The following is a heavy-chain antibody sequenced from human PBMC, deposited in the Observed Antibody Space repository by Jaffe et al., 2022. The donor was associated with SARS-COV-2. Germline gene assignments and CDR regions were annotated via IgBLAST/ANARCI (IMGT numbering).Heavy chain of an antibody. J-gene: IGHJ6*02. CDR3: ARGSRYFDWSQIVYYYYGMDV. CDR1: GFTFSSYA. CDR2: ISYDGSNK. V-gene: IGHV3-30-3*01. Sequence: QVQLVESGGGVVQPGRSLRLSCAASGFTFSSYAMHWVRQAPGKGLEWVAVISYDGSNKYYADSVKGRFTISRDNSKNTLYLQMNSLRAEDTAVYYCARGSRYFDWSQIVYYYYGMDVWGQGTTVTVSS. D-gene: IGHD3-9*01.